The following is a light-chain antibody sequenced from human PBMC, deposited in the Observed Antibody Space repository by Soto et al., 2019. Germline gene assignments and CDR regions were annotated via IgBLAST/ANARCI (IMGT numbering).Light chain of an antibody. CDR1: QSVSSN. CDR3: QQYNNWPTWT. V-gene: IGKV3-15*01. J-gene: IGKJ1*01. Sequence: EIAMTQSPGTLSVSPGERATLSCRASQSVSSNLAWYQQKPGQAPRLLIYGASTRATGIPARFSGSGSGTEFTLTISRLQSEDFAVYYCQQYNNWPTWTVGQGTKVDIK. CDR2: GAS.